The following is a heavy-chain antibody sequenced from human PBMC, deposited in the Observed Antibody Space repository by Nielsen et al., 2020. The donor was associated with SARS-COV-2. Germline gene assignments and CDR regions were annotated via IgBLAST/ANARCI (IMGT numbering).Heavy chain of an antibody. D-gene: IGHD3-3*02. V-gene: IGHV3-23*01. CDR3: SKGERGISILFQS. Sequence: GESLKISCAASGFTFSAYWVHWVRQSPGKGLEWVAGITNGYSGEEPFYADSVRGRFTISRDSSKNTVHLQMRNLRVEDTALYYCSKGERGISILFQSWGQGTLVTVS. J-gene: IGHJ1*01. CDR1: GFTFSAYW. CDR2: ITNGYSGEEP.